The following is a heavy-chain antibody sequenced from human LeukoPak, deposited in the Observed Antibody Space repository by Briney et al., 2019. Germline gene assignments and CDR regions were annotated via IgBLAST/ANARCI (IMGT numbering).Heavy chain of an antibody. V-gene: IGHV3-30*03. D-gene: IGHD2-2*02. J-gene: IGHJ4*02. CDR3: ARGEGYCSSTSCYSDY. CDR2: ISYDGSNK. Sequence: GSLRLSCAASGFTFSSYGMHWVRQAPGKGLEWVAVISYDGSNKYYADSVKGRFTISRDNAKNSLYLQMNSLRAEDTAVYYCARGEGYCSSTSCYSDYWGQGTLVTVSS. CDR1: GFTFSSYG.